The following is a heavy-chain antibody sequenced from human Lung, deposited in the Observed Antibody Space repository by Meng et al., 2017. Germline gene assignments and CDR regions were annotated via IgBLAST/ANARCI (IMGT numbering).Heavy chain of an antibody. J-gene: IGHJ4*02. Sequence: QVQVNEGGAGLLMHSETCSCSGVVSGGYFSDYYWSWIRQPPVKGLEWIGENTHSGSTNYNPSLESRATISVDTSQNKLFLKLSSVTAADSAVYYCARGPTTMAHDFDYWGQGTLVTVSS. CDR1: GGYFSDYY. CDR2: NTHSGST. D-gene: IGHD4-11*01. CDR3: ARGPTTMAHDFDY. V-gene: IGHV4-34*01.